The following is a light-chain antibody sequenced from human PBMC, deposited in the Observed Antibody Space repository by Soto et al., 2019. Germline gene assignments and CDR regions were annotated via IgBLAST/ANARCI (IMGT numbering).Light chain of an antibody. J-gene: IGLJ2*01. CDR3: SSYTRSSIPV. CDR2: DVS. CDR1: SSDVGDNNY. V-gene: IGLV2-14*03. Sequence: QSVLTQPASVSVSPGQSITISCTGTSSDVGDNNYVSWYQQYPGKAPRFIIYDVSNRPSGVSNRFSGSKSGNTASLTISGLQAEDEADYYCSSYTRSSIPVFGGGTKVTVL.